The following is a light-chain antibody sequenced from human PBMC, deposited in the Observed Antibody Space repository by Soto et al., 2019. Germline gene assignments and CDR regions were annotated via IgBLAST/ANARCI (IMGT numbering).Light chain of an antibody. CDR2: GAS. CDR3: LHYAAAPIT. J-gene: IGKJ5*01. V-gene: IGKV3-20*01. CDR1: QSVGGN. Sequence: TVLTQSPVTLSLSPGERATLSCRASQSVGGNVAWYQQKPGQAPKLLISGASSRAPGIPDRFSGSGSGADFTLPISRLEPEDFALYYCLHYAAAPITFGQGTRLDI.